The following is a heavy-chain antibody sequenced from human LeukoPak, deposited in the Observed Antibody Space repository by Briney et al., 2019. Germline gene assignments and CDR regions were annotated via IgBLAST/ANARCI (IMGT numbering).Heavy chain of an antibody. CDR2: ISSSGSTI. CDR3: ATDGVKVGPTAFAF. CDR1: GFTFSSYE. J-gene: IGHJ4*02. Sequence: GGSLRLSCAASGFTFSSYEMNWVRQAPGQGLERVSFISSSGSTIYYADSVKGRFTISRDNAKNSLYLQVHSLRAEDTAVYYCATDGVKVGPTAFAFWGQGTLVTVSS. V-gene: IGHV3-48*03. D-gene: IGHD1-26*01.